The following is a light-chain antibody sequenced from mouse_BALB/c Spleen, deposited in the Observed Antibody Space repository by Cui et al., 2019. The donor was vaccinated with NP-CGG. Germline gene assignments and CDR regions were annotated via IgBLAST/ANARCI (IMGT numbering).Light chain of an antibody. CDR1: TGAVTTSNY. CDR2: GTN. CDR3: ALWYSNHWV. J-gene: IGLJ1*01. Sequence: QAVVTKESALTTLPGETVTLTCRSSTGAVTTSNYANWVQEKPDHLFTGLIGGTNNRAPGVPARFSGSLIGDKAALTITGAQTEDEAIYFCALWYSNHWVFGGGTKLTVL. V-gene: IGLV1*01.